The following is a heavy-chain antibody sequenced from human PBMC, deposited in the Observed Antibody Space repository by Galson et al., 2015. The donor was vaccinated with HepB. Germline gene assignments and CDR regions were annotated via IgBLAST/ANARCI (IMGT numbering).Heavy chain of an antibody. J-gene: IGHJ3*02. CDR2: IYPGDSDT. V-gene: IGHV5-51*01. Sequence: QSGAEVKKPGESLKISCKGSGYSFTSYWIGWVRQMPGKGLEWMGIIYPGDSDTRYSPSFQGQVTISADKSISTAYLQWSSLKASDTAMYYCATLYTIFGVVTDAFDIWGQGTMVTVSS. CDR1: GYSFTSYW. CDR3: ATLYTIFGVVTDAFDI. D-gene: IGHD3-3*01.